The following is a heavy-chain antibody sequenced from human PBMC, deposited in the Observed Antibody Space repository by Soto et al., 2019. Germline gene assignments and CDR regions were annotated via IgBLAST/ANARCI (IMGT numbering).Heavy chain of an antibody. CDR3: ERYAPYSYGPWYYGMDV. CDR2: VHFGGSRT. J-gene: IGHJ6*02. D-gene: IGHD5-18*01. CDR1: RYSFSTNW. Sequence: PGGSLKISCKGPRYSFSTNWIAWVRQMPGKSPEGMGSVHFGGSRTRYGPSFGGQVTISADRSTSTAYLQWNSLKASESDMYYCERYAPYSYGPWYYGMDVWGQGTTVTVSS. V-gene: IGHV5-51*01.